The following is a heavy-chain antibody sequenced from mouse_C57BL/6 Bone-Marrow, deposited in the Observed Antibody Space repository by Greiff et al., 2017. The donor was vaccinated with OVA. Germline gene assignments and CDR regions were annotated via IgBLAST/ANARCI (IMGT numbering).Heavy chain of an antibody. D-gene: IGHD2-12*01. CDR1: GFTFSSYA. J-gene: IGHJ4*01. Sequence: EVKLMESGGGLVKPGGSLKLSCAASGFTFSSYAMSWVRQTPEKRLEWVATISDGGSYTYYPDNVKGRFTISRDNAKNNLYLQMSHLKSEDTAMYYCARERRNYYAMDYWGQGTSVTVSS. CDR2: ISDGGSYT. V-gene: IGHV5-4*01. CDR3: ARERRNYYAMDY.